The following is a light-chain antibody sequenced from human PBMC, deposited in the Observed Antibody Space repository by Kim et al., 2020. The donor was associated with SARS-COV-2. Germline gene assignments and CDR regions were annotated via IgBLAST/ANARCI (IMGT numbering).Light chain of an antibody. Sequence: PGQRGTISCSGSSSNIGSNYVYWYQQLPGTAPKLLIYRNNQRPSGVPDRFSGSKSGTSASLAISGLRSEDEADYYCAAWDDSLSGVFGGGTK. J-gene: IGLJ3*02. CDR3: AAWDDSLSGV. V-gene: IGLV1-47*01. CDR2: RNN. CDR1: SSNIGSNY.